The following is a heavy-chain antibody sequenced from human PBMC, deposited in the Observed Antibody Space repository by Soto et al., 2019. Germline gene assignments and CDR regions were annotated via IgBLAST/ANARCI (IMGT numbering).Heavy chain of an antibody. CDR2: LAPISGSP. CDR1: GDTFSHYV. J-gene: IGHJ3*01. Sequence: VQMVQSGAEVKEPGSSVKVSCTNSGDTFSHYVMSWVRQAPGQGLEWMGSLAPISGSPNYAERFEGRLTISADACTSTMYMELRSLKYDDTAVYYCAMIGAVSRRWGQGTMVTVAS. D-gene: IGHD3-10*01. V-gene: IGHV1-69*18. CDR3: AMIGAVSRR.